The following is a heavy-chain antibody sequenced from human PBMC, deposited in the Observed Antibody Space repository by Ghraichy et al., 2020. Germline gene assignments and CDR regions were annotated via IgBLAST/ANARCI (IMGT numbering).Heavy chain of an antibody. J-gene: IGHJ4*02. CDR3: ARSKALDF. CDR2: ISSYTGDA. CDR1: GFSFANYG. V-gene: IGHV1-18*01. Sequence: VKVSCKASGFSFANYGINWVRQAPGQGLEWMGWISSYTGDAKYAQTFQGRVSMTSDTSTSTAYMELTSLRSDDTAVYYCARSKALDFWGQGTLVTVSS.